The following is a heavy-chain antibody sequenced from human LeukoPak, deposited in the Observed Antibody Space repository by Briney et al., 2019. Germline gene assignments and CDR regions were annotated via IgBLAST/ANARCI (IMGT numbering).Heavy chain of an antibody. D-gene: IGHD6-13*01. CDR3: ARDNMRDGGIAAAGIDY. CDR1: GFTFSTYW. Sequence: GGSXXLSCAASGFTFSTYWMRWGGQAPGKGLEWVANIKQYGSHKFYVDSVKCPLTISRDNAKNSLYLQMNSLRAEDTAVYYCARDNMRDGGIAAAGIDYWGQGTLVTVSS. V-gene: IGHV3-7*01. CDR2: IKQYGSHK. J-gene: IGHJ4*02.